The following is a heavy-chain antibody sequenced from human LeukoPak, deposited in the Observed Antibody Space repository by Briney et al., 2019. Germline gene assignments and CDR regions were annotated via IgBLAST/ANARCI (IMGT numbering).Heavy chain of an antibody. D-gene: IGHD6-13*01. CDR3: ARDQSGDYSSSWYSQLHDAFDI. CDR1: GYTFTSYY. Sequence: ASVTVSCKASGYTFTSYYMHWVRQAPGQGLEWMGIINPSGGSTSYAQKFQGRVTMTRDTSTSTVYMELSSLRSEDTAVYYCARDQSGDYSSSWYSQLHDAFDIWGQGTMVTVSS. J-gene: IGHJ3*02. V-gene: IGHV1-46*03. CDR2: INPSGGST.